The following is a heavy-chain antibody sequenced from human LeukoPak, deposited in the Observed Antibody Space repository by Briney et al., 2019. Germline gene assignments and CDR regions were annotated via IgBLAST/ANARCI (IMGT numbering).Heavy chain of an antibody. J-gene: IGHJ4*02. Sequence: KPSETLSLTCTVSGGSISSGGYYWSWIRQHPGKGLEWIGSIYYSGSTYYNPSLKSRVTISVDTSKNQFSLKLSSVTAADTAVYYCASFRRVYDFWSGYRGDFDYWGQGTLVTVSS. CDR3: ASFRRVYDFWSGYRGDFDY. D-gene: IGHD3-3*01. CDR2: IYYSGST. CDR1: GGSISSGGYY. V-gene: IGHV4-39*01.